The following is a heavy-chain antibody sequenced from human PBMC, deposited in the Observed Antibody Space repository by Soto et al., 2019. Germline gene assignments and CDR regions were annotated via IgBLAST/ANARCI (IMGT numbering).Heavy chain of an antibody. V-gene: IGHV1-18*01. Sequence: ASVKVSCKASGYTFTSYGITWVRQAPGQGLEWVGWISAYNGNSNYAQKYHGRVTMTTDTSTSTTYMEMSSLRSDDTAVYYCARIADCSTTSCSFPSRLHIRGYYYYYGLDVRG. J-gene: IGHJ6*02. CDR2: ISAYNGNS. D-gene: IGHD2-2*01. CDR1: GYTFTSYG. CDR3: ARIADCSTTSCSFPSRLHIRGYYYYYGLDV.